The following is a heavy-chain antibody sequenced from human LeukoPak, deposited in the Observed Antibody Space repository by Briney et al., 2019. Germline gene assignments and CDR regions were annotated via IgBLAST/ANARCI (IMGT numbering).Heavy chain of an antibody. CDR2: ISYDGSNK. J-gene: IGHJ4*02. CDR3: ARDQSWLPLDY. V-gene: IGHV3-30*03. D-gene: IGHD5-12*01. CDR1: GFTFSSYG. Sequence: GGSLRLSCAASGFTFSSYGMHWVRQAPGKGLEWVAVISYDGSNKYYADSVKGRFTISRDNSKNTLYLQMNSLRAEDTAVYYCARDQSWLPLDYWGQGTLVTVSS.